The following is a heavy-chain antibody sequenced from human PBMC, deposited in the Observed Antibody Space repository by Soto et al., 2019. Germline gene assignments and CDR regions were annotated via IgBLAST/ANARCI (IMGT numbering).Heavy chain of an antibody. J-gene: IGHJ3*02. CDR2: IIPILGIA. CDR3: ASGLEGSCRNDAFDI. CDR1: GGTFSSYT. V-gene: IGHV1-69*02. D-gene: IGHD3-16*02. Sequence: QVQLVQSGAEVKKPGSSVKVSCKASGGTFSSYTISWVRQAPGQGLEWMGRIIPILGIANYAQKFQGRVTVTADKSTSTAYMELSSLRSEDTAVYYCASGLEGSCRNDAFDIWGQGTMVTVSS.